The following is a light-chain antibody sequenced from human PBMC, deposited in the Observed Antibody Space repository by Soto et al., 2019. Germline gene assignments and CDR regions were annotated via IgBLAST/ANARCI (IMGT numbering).Light chain of an antibody. Sequence: QSVLTQPASVSGSPGQSITISCTGTSSDVGGYNYVSWYQQHPAKAPKLMIYEVSNRPSGVSNRFSGSKSGNTASLTISGLQAEDEADYYCSSYTSDSTRVFGGGTKLTVL. CDR3: SSYTSDSTRV. J-gene: IGLJ3*02. CDR1: SSDVGGYNY. CDR2: EVS. V-gene: IGLV2-14*01.